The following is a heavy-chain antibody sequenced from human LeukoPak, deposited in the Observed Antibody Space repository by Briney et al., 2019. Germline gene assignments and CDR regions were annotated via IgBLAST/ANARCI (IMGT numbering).Heavy chain of an antibody. Sequence: GASVKVSCKASGGTFSSYAISWVRQAPGQGLEWMGGIIPIFCTENYAQKFQGRVTITADESTSTAYMELTRLRSDDTAMYYCVRIYRGPDYWGQGTLVTVSS. V-gene: IGHV1-69*01. CDR2: IIPIFCTE. CDR3: VRIYRGPDY. CDR1: GGTFSSYA. J-gene: IGHJ4*02. D-gene: IGHD3-10*01.